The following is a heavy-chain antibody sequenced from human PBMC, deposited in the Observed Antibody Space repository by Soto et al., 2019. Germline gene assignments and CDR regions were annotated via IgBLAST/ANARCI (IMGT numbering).Heavy chain of an antibody. CDR2: LSYDGSNK. J-gene: IGHJ4*02. V-gene: IGHV3-30-3*01. CDR3: ARDTPQKEFDY. CDR1: GFTFSSYF. Sequence: QVQLVESGGGVVQPGSSLRLSCTTSGFTFSSYFMHWVRQAPGKGLEWVAALSYDGSNKYYADSVKGRFTISRDNSKDTVYLQVNSLRAEDTAVYYCARDTPQKEFDYWGQGTLVTVSS.